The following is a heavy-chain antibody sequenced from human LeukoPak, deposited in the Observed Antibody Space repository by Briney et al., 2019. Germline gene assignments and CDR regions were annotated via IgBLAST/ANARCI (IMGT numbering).Heavy chain of an antibody. CDR1: GFTFSSYS. CDR2: ITRSSTST. CDR3: ARDNWNDAPGGFDP. D-gene: IGHD1-20*01. V-gene: IGHV3-21*01. J-gene: IGHJ5*02. Sequence: KTGGSLRLSCAASGFTFSSYSMNWVRHAPGKGLEWVSSITRSSTSTYYTDSVRGRFTISRDNAKNSLYLQMNSLRAEDTAVYYCARDNWNDAPGGFDPWGQGTLVTVSS.